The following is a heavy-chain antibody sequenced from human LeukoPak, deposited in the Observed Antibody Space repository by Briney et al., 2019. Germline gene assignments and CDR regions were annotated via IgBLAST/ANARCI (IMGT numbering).Heavy chain of an antibody. J-gene: IGHJ4*02. CDR1: GFTISSYR. V-gene: IGHV3-7*05. Sequence: GGSLRLSCAASGFTISSYRTNWVRQAPGKGLEWVANIKQDGSENYYVDSVKGRFTISRDNAKNSLYMQMNSLRAEDTAVYYCARVPLLTAYFDYWGQGTLVTVSS. CDR2: IKQDGSEN. D-gene: IGHD3-9*01. CDR3: ARVPLLTAYFDY.